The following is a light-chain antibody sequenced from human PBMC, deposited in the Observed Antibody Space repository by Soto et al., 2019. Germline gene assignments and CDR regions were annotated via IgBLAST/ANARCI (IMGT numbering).Light chain of an antibody. CDR1: QSVNNN. J-gene: IGKJ1*01. CDR2: GAS. V-gene: IGKV3-15*01. Sequence: EVGLTQSPATLSVSPGEGVTLSCRARQSVNNNLAWYQQKPGQAPSLLIHGASTRAAGVPARFSGSGSGTEFTLTISSLQSEDSAVDYCQEYNRRPPATFGQGTKVDIK. CDR3: QEYNRRPPAT.